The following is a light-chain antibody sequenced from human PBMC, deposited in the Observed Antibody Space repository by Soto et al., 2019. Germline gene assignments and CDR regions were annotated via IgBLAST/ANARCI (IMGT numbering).Light chain of an antibody. CDR2: DSS. Sequence: DIQMTQSPSSLSASVGDRVSITCQASQDITNYLNWYQQKPGKAPEPLIHDSSNLETGVPSRFSGSGSGTYFSFTISSLQPEDIATYYCQQYDTLPLTFGQGTRLEIK. CDR1: QDITNY. V-gene: IGKV1-33*01. J-gene: IGKJ5*01. CDR3: QQYDTLPLT.